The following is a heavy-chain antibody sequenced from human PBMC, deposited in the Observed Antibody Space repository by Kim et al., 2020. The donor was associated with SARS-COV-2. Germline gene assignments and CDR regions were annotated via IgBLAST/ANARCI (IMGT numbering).Heavy chain of an antibody. D-gene: IGHD1-26*01. CDR2: IYYSGST. V-gene: IGHV4-59*13. CDR3: ARDSYGSYFFDY. Sequence: SETLSLTCTVSGGSISSYYWSWFRQPPGKGLEWVGYIYYSGSTYYNPSLQSRVTISLHASKNKFSLNLSSGTAEDTAVYYCARDSYGSYFFDYWGRGTLVTVSS. J-gene: IGHJ4*02. CDR1: GGSISSYY.